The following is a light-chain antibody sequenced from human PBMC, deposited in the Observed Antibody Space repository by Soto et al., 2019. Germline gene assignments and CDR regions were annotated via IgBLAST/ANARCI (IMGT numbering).Light chain of an antibody. V-gene: IGLV2-23*01. Sequence: QPVLTQPASVSGSPGQTITISCTGSTSDIGAGYFVPWYQQNPGKAPKLLLYEATRRPSGVPNRFSGSKSGDTASLTISGLQPEDEADYYCCSYVGGMTTFYVFGIGTKVTVL. CDR2: EAT. J-gene: IGLJ1*01. CDR3: CSYVGGMTTFYV. CDR1: TSDIGAGYF.